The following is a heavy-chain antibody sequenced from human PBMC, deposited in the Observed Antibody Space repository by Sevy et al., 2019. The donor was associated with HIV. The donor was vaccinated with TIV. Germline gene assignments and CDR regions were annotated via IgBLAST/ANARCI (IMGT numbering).Heavy chain of an antibody. CDR2: IYPDDSAT. Sequence: GESLKISCKGSGSIFSDYWIAWVRQMPGKGLEWIGIIYPDDSATRYSPSFQGQVFISADKSINTAYLQWSSLKASDSAMYYCAGGLSITGWKYWGQGTLVTVSS. D-gene: IGHD6-19*01. J-gene: IGHJ4*02. V-gene: IGHV5-51*01. CDR3: AGGLSITGWKY. CDR1: GSIFSDYW.